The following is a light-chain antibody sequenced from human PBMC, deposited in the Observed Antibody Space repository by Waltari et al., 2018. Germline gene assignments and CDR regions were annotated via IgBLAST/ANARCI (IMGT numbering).Light chain of an antibody. J-gene: IGLJ3*02. CDR2: RDH. V-gene: IGLV1-44*01. CDR3: SSWDDSLQGWL. Sequence: QSVLTQPPSASGTPGQRVTISCSGSSSNIGGHAVNWYQQLPGTAPKLLIYRDHKRPSGLPEGFSGSRSGASASLAISGLQSDDEADYYCSSWDDSLQGWLFGGGTKLTVL. CDR1: SSNIGGHA.